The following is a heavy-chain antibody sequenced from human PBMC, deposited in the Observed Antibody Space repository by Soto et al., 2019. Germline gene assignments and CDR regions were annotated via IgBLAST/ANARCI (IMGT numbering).Heavy chain of an antibody. J-gene: IGHJ4*02. D-gene: IGHD1-20*01. CDR3: ATSFPSPWYNWNDRGNY. Sequence: GASVKVSGKVSGYTLTELSMHWVRQAPGKGLEWMGGFDPEDGETIYAQKFQGRVTMTEDTSTDTAYMELSSLRSEDTAVYYCATSFPSPWYNWNDRGNYWGQGTLVTVSS. CDR1: GYTLTELS. V-gene: IGHV1-24*01. CDR2: FDPEDGET.